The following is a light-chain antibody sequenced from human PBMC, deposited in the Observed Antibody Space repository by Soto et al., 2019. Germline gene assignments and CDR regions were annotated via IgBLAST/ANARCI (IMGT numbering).Light chain of an antibody. J-gene: IGKJ4*01. CDR2: GAS. CDR3: QHYNNWLGA. Sequence: EVVMTQTPATLSVSPGEGATLSCRASQSVHSNLAWYQQKPGQAPRLLIFGASTRATDIPARFSGSGSGTEFTLTISSLQSEDFAVYYCQHYNNWLGAFGGGTAVEIK. CDR1: QSVHSN. V-gene: IGKV3-15*01.